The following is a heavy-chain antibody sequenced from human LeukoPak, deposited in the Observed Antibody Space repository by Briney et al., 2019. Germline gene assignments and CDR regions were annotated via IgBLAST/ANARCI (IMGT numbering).Heavy chain of an antibody. D-gene: IGHD3-9*01. V-gene: IGHV3-9*01. CDR3: ARGGGRYFDWLSEHLDY. CDR2: ISWNSGSI. Sequence: PGRSLRLSCAASGFTFDDYAMHWVRQAPGKGLEWVSGISWNSGSIGYADSVKGRFTISRDNAKNSLYLQMNSLRAEDTAVYYCARGGGRYFDWLSEHLDYWGQGTLVTVSS. J-gene: IGHJ4*02. CDR1: GFTFDDYA.